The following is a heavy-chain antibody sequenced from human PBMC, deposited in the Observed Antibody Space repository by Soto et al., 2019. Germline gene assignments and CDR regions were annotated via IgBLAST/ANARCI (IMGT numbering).Heavy chain of an antibody. CDR3: AKDPADIVVVVAAIPHPDP. J-gene: IGHJ5*02. D-gene: IGHD2-15*01. V-gene: IGHV3-23*01. CDR1: GFTFSSYA. Sequence: GGSLRLSCAASGFTFSSYAMSWVRQAPGKGLEWVSAISGSGGSTYYADSVKGRFTISRDNSKNTLYLQMNSLRAEDTAVYYCAKDPADIVVVVAAIPHPDPWGQGTLVTVSS. CDR2: ISGSGGST.